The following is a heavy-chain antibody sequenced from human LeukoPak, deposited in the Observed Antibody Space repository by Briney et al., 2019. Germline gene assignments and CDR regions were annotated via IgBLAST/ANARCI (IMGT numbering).Heavy chain of an antibody. D-gene: IGHD3-22*01. Sequence: ASVKVSCKASGYTFTSYDINWVRQATGQGLEWMGWMNPNSGNTGYAQKFQGKVTMTRNTSISPAYMELNILRSEDTAVDYCARGPYYYDSSGYYGAFDIWGQGTMVTVSS. CDR1: GYTFTSYD. J-gene: IGHJ3*02. V-gene: IGHV1-8*01. CDR2: MNPNSGNT. CDR3: ARGPYYYDSSGYYGAFDI.